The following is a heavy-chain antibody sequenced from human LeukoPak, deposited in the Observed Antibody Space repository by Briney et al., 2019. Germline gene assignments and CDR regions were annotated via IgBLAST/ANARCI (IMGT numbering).Heavy chain of an antibody. Sequence: ASVKVSCKASGYTFTGYYMHWVRQAPGQGLEWMGWINPNSGGTNYAQKFQGRVTMTRDTSISTAYMELSRLRSDDTAVYYCARDIVVVPAAIRSMDVWGKGATVTVSS. CDR1: GYTFTGYY. J-gene: IGHJ6*03. D-gene: IGHD2-2*01. CDR3: ARDIVVVPAAIRSMDV. V-gene: IGHV1-2*02. CDR2: INPNSGGT.